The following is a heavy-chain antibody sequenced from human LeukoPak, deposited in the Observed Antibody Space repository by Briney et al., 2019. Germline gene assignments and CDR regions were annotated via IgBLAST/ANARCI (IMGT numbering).Heavy chain of an antibody. D-gene: IGHD1-20*01. CDR2: INHSGST. J-gene: IGHJ4*02. CDR1: GGSFSGYY. CDR3: ARRSYNWSPFDY. V-gene: IGHV4-34*01. Sequence: PSETLSLTCAVYGGSFSGYYWSWIRQPPGKGLEWIGEINHSGSTNYNPSLKSRVTISVDTSKNQFSLKLSSVTAADTAVYYCARRSYNWSPFDYWGQGTLVTVSS.